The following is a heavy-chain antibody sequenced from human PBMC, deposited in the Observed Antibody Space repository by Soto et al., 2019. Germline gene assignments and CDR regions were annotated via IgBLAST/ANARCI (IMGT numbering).Heavy chain of an antibody. CDR1: GFSFSSYG. Sequence: QVQLVESGGGVVQPGRSLRLSCAASGFSFSSYGMHWVRQGPGKGLEWVAVISYDGSFIYYADSVKGRFTISRDISKNTLYLQMSSLRAGDTAVYYCAKDGGGFAMPTAGYWGQGARVTVSS. J-gene: IGHJ4*02. D-gene: IGHD2-2*01. CDR3: AKDGGGFAMPTAGY. CDR2: ISYDGSFI. V-gene: IGHV3-30*18.